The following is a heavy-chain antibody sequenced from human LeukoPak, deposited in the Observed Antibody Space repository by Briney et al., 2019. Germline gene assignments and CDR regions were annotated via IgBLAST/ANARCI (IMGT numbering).Heavy chain of an antibody. CDR2: IHHSGST. D-gene: IGHD2-15*01. Sequence: SETLSLTCTVSGYSISSGYYWGWIRQPPGKGLEWIGSIHHSGSTYYNPSLNSRVTISVDTSKNQFSLKLSSVTAADTAVYYCARSSLYPYAFDIWGQGTMVTVSS. V-gene: IGHV4-38-2*02. CDR1: GYSISSGYY. J-gene: IGHJ3*02. CDR3: ARSSLYPYAFDI.